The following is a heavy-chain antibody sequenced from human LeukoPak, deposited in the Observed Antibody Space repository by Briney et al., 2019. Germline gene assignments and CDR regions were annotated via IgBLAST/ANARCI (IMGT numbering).Heavy chain of an antibody. CDR2: IYYSGST. D-gene: IGHD1-26*01. V-gene: IGHV4-39*07. J-gene: IGHJ6*03. CDR3: ARGRYYHTHYYYMDV. Sequence: SETLSLTCTVSGGSISSSSYYWGWIRQPPGKGLEWIGSIYYSGSTYYNPSLKSRVTISVDTSKNQFSLKLSSVTAADTAVYYCARGRYYHTHYYYMDVWGKGTTVTVSS. CDR1: GGSISSSSYY.